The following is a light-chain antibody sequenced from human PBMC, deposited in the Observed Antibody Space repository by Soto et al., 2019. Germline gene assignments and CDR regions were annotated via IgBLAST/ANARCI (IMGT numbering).Light chain of an antibody. J-gene: IGKJ1*01. CDR3: QHYGSSPRT. CDR1: RSVSSNY. CDR2: RAS. Sequence: EIVLTQSPGTLSLSPGETATLSCRASRSVSSNYLAWYQQRPDQAPRLLINRASNRATGIPDRFTGSGSGTDFTLTINRLEPADFAVYYCQHYGSSPRTFGQGTKVEIK. V-gene: IGKV3-20*01.